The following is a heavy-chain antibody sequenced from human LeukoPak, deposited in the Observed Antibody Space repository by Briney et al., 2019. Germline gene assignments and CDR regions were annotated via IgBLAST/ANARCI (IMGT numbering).Heavy chain of an antibody. Sequence: GGSLRLSCAASGFAFGRYTMHWVRQAPGKGLEWVAVTSYDGRNRYYADSVKGRFTISRDNSNNTLYLQMNSLRTEDTAMCYCARSNGYFDYWGQGTLVTVSS. CDR1: GFAFGRYT. D-gene: IGHD2-8*01. CDR2: TSYDGRNR. J-gene: IGHJ4*02. CDR3: ARSNGYFDY. V-gene: IGHV3-30*04.